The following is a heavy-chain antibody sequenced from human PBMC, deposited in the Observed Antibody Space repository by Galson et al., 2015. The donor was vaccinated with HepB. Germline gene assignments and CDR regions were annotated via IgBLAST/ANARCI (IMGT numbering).Heavy chain of an antibody. J-gene: IGHJ4*02. CDR2: IGSSGGNT. Sequence: SLRLSCAASGFTFSIYAMSWVRQAPGKGLEWVSAIGSSGGNTYYADSVKGRFTISRDNSKNTLYLQMNSLRAEDTAVYSCAKDLSSTYNWDYWGQGTLVTVSS. D-gene: IGHD1-20*01. CDR1: GFTFSIYA. V-gene: IGHV3-23*01. CDR3: AKDLSSTYNWDY.